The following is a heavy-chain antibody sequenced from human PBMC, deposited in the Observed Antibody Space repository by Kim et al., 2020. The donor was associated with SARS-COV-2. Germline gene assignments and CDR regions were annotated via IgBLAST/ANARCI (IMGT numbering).Heavy chain of an antibody. CDR2: ISSSSSYI. J-gene: IGHJ6*02. V-gene: IGHV3-21*01. Sequence: GGSLRLSCAASGFTFSSYSMNWVRQAPGKGLEWVSSISSSSSYIYYADSVKGRFTISRDNAKNSLYLQMNSLRAEDTAVYYCARDTSSWGYYYYGMDVWGQGTTVTVSS. CDR1: GFTFSSYS. D-gene: IGHD6-13*01. CDR3: ARDTSSWGYYYYGMDV.